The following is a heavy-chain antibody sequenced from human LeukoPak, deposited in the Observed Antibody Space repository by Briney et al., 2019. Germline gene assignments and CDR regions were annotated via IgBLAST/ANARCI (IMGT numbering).Heavy chain of an antibody. CDR1: RFTFSSYG. V-gene: IGHV3-23*01. CDR3: AKDPTHYRVWDYYETIGLSY. Sequence: GSLRLSCAASRFTFSSYGMNWVRQAPGKGLEWVSAISGSGDSTYYADSVKGRFTISRDNSKNTLYLQMNSLRAEDTAVYYCAKDPTHYRVWDYYETIGLSYWGQGTLVTVSS. J-gene: IGHJ4*02. D-gene: IGHD3-22*01. CDR2: ISGSGDST.